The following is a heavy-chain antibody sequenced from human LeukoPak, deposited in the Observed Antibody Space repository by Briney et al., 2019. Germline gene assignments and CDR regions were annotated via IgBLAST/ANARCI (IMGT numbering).Heavy chain of an antibody. CDR3: GTTVTTGRRY. CDR1: GFTFSSYA. CDR2: ISYDGSNK. D-gene: IGHD4-17*01. J-gene: IGHJ4*02. V-gene: IGHV3-30-3*01. Sequence: GSLRLSCAASGFTFSSYAMHWVRQAPGKGLEWVAVISYDGSNKYYADSVKGRFTISRDNSKNTLYLQMNSLRAEDTAVYYCGTTVTTGRRYWGQGTLATVSS.